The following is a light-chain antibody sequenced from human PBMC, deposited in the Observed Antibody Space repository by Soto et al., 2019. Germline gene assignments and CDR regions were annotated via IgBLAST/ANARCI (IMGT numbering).Light chain of an antibody. CDR2: GAS. J-gene: IGKJ5*01. V-gene: IGKV3-15*01. CDR1: QSVSSN. Sequence: EIVMTQSPATLSVSPGERATLSCRASQSVSSNLAWYQQKPGQAPRLLIYGASTRATGIPARFSGSGSGTEFTLTISSLQPDDFATYYCQQYNTYSTFGQRTRLEV. CDR3: QQYNTYST.